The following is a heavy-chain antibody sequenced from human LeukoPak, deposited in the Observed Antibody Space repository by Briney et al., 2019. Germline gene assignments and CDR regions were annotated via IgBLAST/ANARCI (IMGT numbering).Heavy chain of an antibody. CDR2: IKEDGSRI. D-gene: IGHD3-22*01. CDR1: GFTLSNCW. J-gene: IGHJ4*02. CDR3: ARDPPPEDSSGYLDY. Sequence: PGGSLRLSCSASGFTLSNCWMTWVRQAPGKGLEWVANIKEDGSRIYYVDSVKGRFTISRDYAKNSLYLQMNSLRAEDTAVYYCARDPPPEDSSGYLDYWGQGALVTVSS. V-gene: IGHV3-7*04.